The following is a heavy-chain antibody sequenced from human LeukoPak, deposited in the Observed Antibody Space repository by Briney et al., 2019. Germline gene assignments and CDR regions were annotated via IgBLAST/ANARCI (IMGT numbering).Heavy chain of an antibody. D-gene: IGHD1-1*01. Sequence: GGSLRLSCAASGFTFDDYAMHWVRQAPGKGLVWVSRISSDGSSTSYADSVKGRFTIFRDNAKNTLYLQMNSLGAEDTAVYYCARALPPSVNTPWKWGQGTQVTVSS. V-gene: IGHV3-74*01. CDR1: GFTFDDYA. J-gene: IGHJ4*02. CDR3: ARALPPSVNTPWK. CDR2: ISSDGSST.